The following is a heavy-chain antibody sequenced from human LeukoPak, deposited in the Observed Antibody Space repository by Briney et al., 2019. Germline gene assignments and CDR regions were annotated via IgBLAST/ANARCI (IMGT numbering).Heavy chain of an antibody. CDR1: GFTFISYW. D-gene: IGHD3-9*01. Sequence: GGSLRLSCAASGFTFISYWMGWVRQAPGKRPEWVANMNIDGSEKYYADSVKGRFTISRDNARNSVYLQMNGLRAEDTAVYYCARVMSDILTGYQDAFDIWGQGTMVTVSS. CDR2: MNIDGSEK. CDR3: ARVMSDILTGYQDAFDI. V-gene: IGHV3-7*03. J-gene: IGHJ3*02.